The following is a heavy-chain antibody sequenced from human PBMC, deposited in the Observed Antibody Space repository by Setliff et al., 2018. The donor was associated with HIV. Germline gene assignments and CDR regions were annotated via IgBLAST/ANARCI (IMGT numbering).Heavy chain of an antibody. CDR1: GGSISSHC. J-gene: IGHJ2*01. Sequence: SETLSLTCTVSGGSISSHCWSWIRQSPGKALEWIGYIYSSGSITYNPSLKSRVTMSVDTSQNQVSLDLDSVTAADTAFYHCANFGSHYEKNFWGRGTLVTVSS. CDR3: ANFGSHYEKNF. CDR2: IYSSGSI. D-gene: IGHD3-16*01. V-gene: IGHV4-59*11.